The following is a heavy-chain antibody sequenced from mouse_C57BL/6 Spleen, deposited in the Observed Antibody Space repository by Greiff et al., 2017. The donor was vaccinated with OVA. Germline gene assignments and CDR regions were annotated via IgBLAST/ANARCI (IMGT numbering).Heavy chain of an antibody. D-gene: IGHD2-13*01. V-gene: IGHV5-4*01. Sequence: EVMLVESGGGLVKPGGSLKLSCAASGFTFSSYAMSWVRQTPEKRLEWVATISDGGSYTYYPDNVKGRFTISRDNAKNNLYLQMSNLKSEDTAMYYCARDLTVPGYFDVWGTGTTVTVSS. CDR2: ISDGGSYT. J-gene: IGHJ1*03. CDR3: ARDLTVPGYFDV. CDR1: GFTFSSYA.